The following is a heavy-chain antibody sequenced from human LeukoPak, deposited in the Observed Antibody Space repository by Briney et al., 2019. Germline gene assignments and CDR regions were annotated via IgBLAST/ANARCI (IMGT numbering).Heavy chain of an antibody. Sequence: SETLSLTCAVSGDSISSSHWWSWVRQPPGKGLEWIGSIYYSGSTYYNPSLKSRVTISVDTSKNQFSLKLSSVTAADTAVYYCARFNYDSSGYGGILDYYYYYYMDVWGKGTTVTISS. CDR1: GDSISSSHW. CDR2: IYYSGST. CDR3: ARFNYDSSGYGGILDYYYYYYMDV. J-gene: IGHJ6*03. V-gene: IGHV4-39*01. D-gene: IGHD3-22*01.